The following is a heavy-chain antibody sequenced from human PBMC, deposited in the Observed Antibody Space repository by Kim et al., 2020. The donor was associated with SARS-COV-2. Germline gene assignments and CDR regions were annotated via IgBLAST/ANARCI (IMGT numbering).Heavy chain of an antibody. CDR1: GYSISSGYY. CDR2: IYHSGST. D-gene: IGHD3-9*01. J-gene: IGHJ4*02. Sequence: SETLSLTCTVSGYSISSGYYWGWIRQPPGKGLEWIGSIYHSGSTYYNPSLKSRVTISVDTSKNQFSLKLSSVTAADTAVYYCARDYSYYDILTGYYKEIRYFDYWGQGTLVTVSS. CDR3: ARDYSYYDILTGYYKEIRYFDY. V-gene: IGHV4-38-2*02.